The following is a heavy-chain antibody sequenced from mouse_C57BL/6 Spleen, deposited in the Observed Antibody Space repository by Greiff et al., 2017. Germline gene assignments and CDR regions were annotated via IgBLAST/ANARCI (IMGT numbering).Heavy chain of an antibody. CDR1: GYTFTDYY. Sequence: VQLQQSGPELVKPGASVKISCKASGYTFTDYYMNWVKQSHGKSLEWIGDINPNNGGTSYNQKFKGKATLTVDKSSSTAYMELRSLTSEDSAVYYCARWDYGSSPFAYWGQGTLVTVSA. J-gene: IGHJ3*01. CDR3: ARWDYGSSPFAY. V-gene: IGHV1-26*01. CDR2: INPNNGGT. D-gene: IGHD1-1*01.